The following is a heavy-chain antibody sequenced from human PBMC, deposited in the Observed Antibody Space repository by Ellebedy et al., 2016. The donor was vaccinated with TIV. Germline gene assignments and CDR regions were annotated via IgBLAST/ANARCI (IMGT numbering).Heavy chain of an antibody. CDR1: GFTFSAYT. Sequence: GESLKISCAASGFTFSAYTMHWVRQAPGKGLQWVAVISYDGSDNYNADSVKGRFPISRDNSKNTVFLQMTSLRPEDTALYFCARRGRDAYNPYFDAWGQGTLVTVSS. CDR2: ISYDGSDN. J-gene: IGHJ4*02. D-gene: IGHD5-24*01. CDR3: ARRGRDAYNPYFDA. V-gene: IGHV3-30*01.